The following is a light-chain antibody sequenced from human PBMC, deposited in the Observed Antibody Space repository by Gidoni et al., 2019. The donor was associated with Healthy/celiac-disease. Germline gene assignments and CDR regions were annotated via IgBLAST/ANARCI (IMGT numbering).Light chain of an antibody. V-gene: IGKV3-11*01. CDR1: QSVSSY. J-gene: IGKJ3*01. CDR2: DAS. Sequence: EIVLTQSPATLSLSPGERATLSCRASQSVSSYLAWYQLKPGQAPRLLIYDASNRATGIPARFSGSGSGTDFTLTISSLEPEDFAVYYCQQRSNWPPITFGPGTKVDI. CDR3: QQRSNWPPIT.